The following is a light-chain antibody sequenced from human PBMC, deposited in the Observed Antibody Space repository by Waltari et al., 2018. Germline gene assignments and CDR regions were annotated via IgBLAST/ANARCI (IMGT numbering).Light chain of an antibody. Sequence: SVLTQPPSASETPGQTVTISCSGSNSNIGNNFLDWYQQLPGTAPKRLIDTNNQRPSGVPDRFSGSKSGTSASLAISGLQAADEADYYCATWDDSLNGYVFASGTKVTVL. CDR1: NSNIGNNF. CDR3: ATWDDSLNGYV. V-gene: IGLV1-44*01. CDR2: TNN. J-gene: IGLJ1*01.